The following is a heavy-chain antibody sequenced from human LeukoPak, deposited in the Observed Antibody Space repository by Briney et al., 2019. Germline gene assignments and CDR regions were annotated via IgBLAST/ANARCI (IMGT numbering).Heavy chain of an antibody. CDR2: INHSGST. D-gene: IGHD4-17*01. CDR3: ARGSTVTRY. Sequence: SETLSLTCTVSGGSISSGSYYWSWIRQPPGKGLEWIGEINHSGSTNYNPSLKSRVTISVDTSKNQFSLKLSSVTAADTAVYYCARGSTVTRYWGQGTLVTVSS. CDR1: GGSISSGSYY. V-gene: IGHV4-39*07. J-gene: IGHJ4*02.